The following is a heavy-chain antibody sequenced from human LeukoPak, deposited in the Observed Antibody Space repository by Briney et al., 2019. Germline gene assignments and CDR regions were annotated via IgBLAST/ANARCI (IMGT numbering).Heavy chain of an antibody. CDR3: ARGPPTQWYYYYGMDV. J-gene: IGHJ6*02. V-gene: IGHV4-34*01. Sequence: WVRQPPXXXLEWXGEINHSGSTNYNPSLKSRVTISVDTSKNQFSLRLSSVTAADTAVYYCARGPPTQWYYYYGMDVWGQGTTVTVSS. CDR2: INHSGST. D-gene: IGHD2-8*01.